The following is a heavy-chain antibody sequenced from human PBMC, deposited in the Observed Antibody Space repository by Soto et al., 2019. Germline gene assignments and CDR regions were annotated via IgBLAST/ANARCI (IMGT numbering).Heavy chain of an antibody. Sequence: EVQLVESGGGLVQPGGSLRLSCAASGFTFSSYWMHWVRRAPGKGLVWVSHINNDGSSTSYADSVKGRFTISRDNAKNTLYLQMNSLRAEDTAVYYCARVRMAGDFDIWGQGTMVTVSS. J-gene: IGHJ3*02. CDR1: GFTFSSYW. CDR2: INNDGSST. CDR3: ARVRMAGDFDI. V-gene: IGHV3-74*01. D-gene: IGHD6-19*01.